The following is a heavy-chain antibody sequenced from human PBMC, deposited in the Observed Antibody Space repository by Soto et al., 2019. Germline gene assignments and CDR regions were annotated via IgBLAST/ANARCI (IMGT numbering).Heavy chain of an antibody. Sequence: GGSLRLSCAASGFTFSTSWIHWVRQDPGEGLVWVSHINSDGSDTNYADSVKGRFTISRDNAKNTVYLQMNSLRAEDTAVYYCARDQHYSHASWGQGTLVTVSS. CDR3: ARDQHYSHAS. CDR2: INSDGSDT. CDR1: GFTFSTSW. J-gene: IGHJ5*02. D-gene: IGHD3-3*02. V-gene: IGHV3-74*01.